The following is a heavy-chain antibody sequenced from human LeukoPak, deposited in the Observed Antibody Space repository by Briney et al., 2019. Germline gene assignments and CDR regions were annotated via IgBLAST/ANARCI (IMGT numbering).Heavy chain of an antibody. CDR2: AGSAGTNT. CDR3: AKGCGGDCFFLQY. J-gene: IGHJ4*02. Sequence: PGRSLRLSCAASGFTLSSNGIHWLRQAPGKGLEWVAVAGSAGTNTYYSDSVKGRFTISRDNSKSTVYLQMNSLRDEDTAVYYCAKGCGGDCFFLQYWGQGTLVAASS. CDR1: GFTLSSNG. D-gene: IGHD2-21*02. V-gene: IGHV3-33*06.